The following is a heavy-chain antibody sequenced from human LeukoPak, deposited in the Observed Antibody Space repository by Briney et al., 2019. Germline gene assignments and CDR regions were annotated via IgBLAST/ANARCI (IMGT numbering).Heavy chain of an antibody. CDR1: GFTFNNYA. CDR2: IVGSGGST. Sequence: GGSLRLSCAASGFTFNNYAMNWVRQAPGKRLEWVSSIVGSGGSTYYADSVKGRFTISRDNSKNTLYLQMNSLRAEDTAVYCCASLWGYYDILTGGDYWGQGTLVTVSS. D-gene: IGHD3-9*01. CDR3: ASLWGYYDILTGGDY. V-gene: IGHV3-23*01. J-gene: IGHJ4*02.